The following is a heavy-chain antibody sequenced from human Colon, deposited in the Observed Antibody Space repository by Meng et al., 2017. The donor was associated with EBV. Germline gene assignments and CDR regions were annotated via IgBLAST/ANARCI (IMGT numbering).Heavy chain of an antibody. CDR1: GGSISSSHW. CDR3: ARVWQSLTAFFDS. CDR2: VYHTGST. Sequence: VQLQGLGPGLVNPSGTLSLTCAVSGGSISSSHWWTWVRQPPGKGLEWIGEVYHTGSTKYNPSLKSRLTISVDKSKNQFSLNLTSVTAADTAVYYCARVWQSLTAFFDSWGQGTLVTVSS. J-gene: IGHJ4*02. V-gene: IGHV4-4*02. D-gene: IGHD2-21*01.